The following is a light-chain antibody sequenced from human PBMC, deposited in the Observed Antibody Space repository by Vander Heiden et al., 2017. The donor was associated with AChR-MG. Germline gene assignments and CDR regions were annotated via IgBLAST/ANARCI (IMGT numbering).Light chain of an antibody. CDR3: QQYYSTPWT. J-gene: IGKJ1*01. V-gene: IGKV4-1*01. CDR1: QSCLNSSNNKDY. Sequence: DIVMTQPPDSLVVSLGARDTIKCKSSQSCLNSSNNKDYLAWYQQKPGQPPKLLIYGASTREFGVPDRFSGGGSGTDFTLTISSLQAEDVAVYYCQQYYSTPWTFGQGTKVEIK. CDR2: GAS.